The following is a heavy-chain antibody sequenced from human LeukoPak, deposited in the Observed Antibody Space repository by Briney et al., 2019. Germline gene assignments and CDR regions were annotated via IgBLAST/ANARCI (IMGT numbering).Heavy chain of an antibody. CDR1: GFTFSSYA. V-gene: IGHV3-30-3*01. CDR3: ARGSQLLRSGGEWFDP. D-gene: IGHD5-24*01. J-gene: IGHJ5*02. Sequence: GRSLRLSCAASGFTFSSYAMRWVRQAPGKGLEWVAVISYDGSNKYYADSVKGRFTISRDNSKNTLYLQMNSLRAEDTAVYYCARGSQLLRSGGEWFDPWGQGTLVTVSS. CDR2: ISYDGSNK.